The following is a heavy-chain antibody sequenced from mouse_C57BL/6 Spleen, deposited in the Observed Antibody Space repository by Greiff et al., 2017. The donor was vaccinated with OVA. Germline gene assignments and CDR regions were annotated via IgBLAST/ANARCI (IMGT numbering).Heavy chain of an antibody. CDR2: IDPSDSYT. D-gene: IGHD2-5*01. Sequence: VQLQQPGAELVMPGASVKLSCKASGYTFTSYWMHWVKQRPGQGLEWIGEIDPSDSYTNYNQKFKGKSTLTVDKSSSTAYMQLSSLTSEDSAVYYCARGGSNYVGWFAYWGQGTLVTVSA. CDR1: GYTFTSYW. V-gene: IGHV1-69*01. CDR3: ARGGSNYVGWFAY. J-gene: IGHJ3*01.